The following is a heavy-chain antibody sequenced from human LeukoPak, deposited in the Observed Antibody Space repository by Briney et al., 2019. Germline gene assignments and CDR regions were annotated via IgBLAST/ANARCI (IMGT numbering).Heavy chain of an antibody. CDR2: ISGNKGNT. J-gene: IGHJ6*02. Sequence: ASVKVSCKASGYRFSSYGITWVRQAPGQGLEWMGWISGNKGNTNYAQKFQGRVTKTIDTSTTTAYMEVRSLRSDDTAVYYCAREGLEYYGMDVWGQGTTVTVSS. CDR1: GYRFSSYG. V-gene: IGHV1-18*01. CDR3: AREGLEYYGMDV. D-gene: IGHD3-16*01.